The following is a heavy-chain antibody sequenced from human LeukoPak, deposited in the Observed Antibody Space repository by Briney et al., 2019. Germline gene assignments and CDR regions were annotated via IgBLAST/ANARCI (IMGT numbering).Heavy chain of an antibody. V-gene: IGHV1-46*01. D-gene: IGHD3-16*01. J-gene: IGHJ4*02. Sequence: ASVKVSCKASGYTFTAYYIQWVRQAPGQGLEWMGTIRPGDTRTTYAQKFQGRVTMTWDMSTTTGYMELSSLRSEDTGVYYCVREKSGGTYDYWGQGTLVTVSS. CDR2: IRPGDTRT. CDR3: VREKSGGTYDY. CDR1: GYTFTAYY.